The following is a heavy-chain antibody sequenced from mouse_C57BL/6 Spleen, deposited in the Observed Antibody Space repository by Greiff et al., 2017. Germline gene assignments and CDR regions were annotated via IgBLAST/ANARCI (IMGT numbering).Heavy chain of an antibody. Sequence: EVHLVESGGDLVKPGGSLKLSCAASGFTFSSYGMSWVRQTPDKRLEWVATISSGGSYTYYPASVKGRFTISRDNAKNTLYLQMSRLKSKDTAVYYCARQCYGSGYGYWYFDVWGTGTTVTVSS. CDR3: ARQCYGSGYGYWYFDV. V-gene: IGHV5-6*01. CDR2: ISSGGSYT. J-gene: IGHJ1*03. D-gene: IGHD1-1*01. CDR1: GFTFSSYG.